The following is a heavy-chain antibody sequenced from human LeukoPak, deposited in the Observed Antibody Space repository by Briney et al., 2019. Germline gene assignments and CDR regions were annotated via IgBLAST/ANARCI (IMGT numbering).Heavy chain of an antibody. CDR3: ARSPGLGYSGGSCHFDY. V-gene: IGHV4-59*08. D-gene: IGHD2-15*01. CDR1: GGTIGTYY. J-gene: IGHJ4*02. CDR2: IYHTGTT. Sequence: PSETLSLTCTVSGGTIGTYYWSWIRQPPGKGLEYLGYIYHTGTTSYNPSLKSRVTISVDTSKNQFSLRLSSVTAADTALYYCARSPGLGYSGGSCHFDYWGQGMLVTVS.